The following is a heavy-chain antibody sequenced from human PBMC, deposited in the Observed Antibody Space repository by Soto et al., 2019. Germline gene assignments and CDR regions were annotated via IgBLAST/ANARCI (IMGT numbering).Heavy chain of an antibody. D-gene: IGHD3-22*01. Sequence: PGGSLRLSCAASGFTFSSYGMHWVRQAPGKGLEWVAVISYDGSNKYYADSVKGRFTISRDNSKNTLYLQMNSLRAEDTAVYYCAKDGGSGYHRHFDYWGQGTLVTVSS. CDR3: AKDGGSGYHRHFDY. V-gene: IGHV3-30*18. CDR1: GFTFSSYG. CDR2: ISYDGSNK. J-gene: IGHJ4*02.